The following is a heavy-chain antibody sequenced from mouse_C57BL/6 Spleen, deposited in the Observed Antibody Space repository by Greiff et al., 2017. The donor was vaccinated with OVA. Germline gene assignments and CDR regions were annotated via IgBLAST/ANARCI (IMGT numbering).Heavy chain of an antibody. V-gene: IGHV3-6*01. CDR3: AKYYGSSDYAMDY. CDR1: GYSITSGYY. D-gene: IGHD1-1*01. J-gene: IGHJ4*01. Sequence: ESGPGLVKPSQSLSLTCSVTGYSITSGYYWNWIRQFPGNKLEWMGYISYDGSNNYNPSLKNRISITRDTSKNQFFLKLNSVTTEDTATYYCAKYYGSSDYAMDYWGQGTSVTVSS. CDR2: ISYDGSN.